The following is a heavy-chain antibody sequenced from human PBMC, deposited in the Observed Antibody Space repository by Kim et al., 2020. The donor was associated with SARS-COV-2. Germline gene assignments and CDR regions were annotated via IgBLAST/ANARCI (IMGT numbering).Heavy chain of an antibody. CDR3: APPPIGTITVDFGY. D-gene: IGHD3-16*01. Sequence: GGSLRLSCAASGFTFSSYAMSWVRQAPGKGLEWVSAISGRGGSTFYADSVKGRFTISRDNSKNTLYLQMNSLRAEDTAIYYCAPPPIGTITVDFGYWGQESLLTVSP. J-gene: IGHJ4*02. CDR2: ISGRGGST. V-gene: IGHV3-23*01. CDR1: GFTFSSYA.